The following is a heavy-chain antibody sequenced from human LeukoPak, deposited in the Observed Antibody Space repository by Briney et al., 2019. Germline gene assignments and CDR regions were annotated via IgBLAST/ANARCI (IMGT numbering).Heavy chain of an antibody. Sequence: SETLSLTCTVPGGSISSYYWSWIRQPPGKGLEWIGYIYYSGSTNYNPSLKSRVTISVDTSKNQFSLKLSSVTAADTAVYYCARDLDSSGLEGFDYWGQGTLVTVSS. CDR1: GGSISSYY. V-gene: IGHV4-59*01. CDR3: ARDLDSSGLEGFDY. CDR2: IYYSGST. J-gene: IGHJ4*02. D-gene: IGHD6-19*01.